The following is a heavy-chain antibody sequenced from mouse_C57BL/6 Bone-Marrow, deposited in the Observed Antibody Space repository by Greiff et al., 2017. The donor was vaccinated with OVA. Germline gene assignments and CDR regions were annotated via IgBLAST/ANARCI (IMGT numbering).Heavy chain of an antibody. CDR2: ISGGGGNT. CDR3: ARSNLGYFDV. CDR1: GFTFSSYT. Sequence: EVQGVESGGGLVKPGGSLKLSCAASGFTFSSYTMSWVRQTPEKRLEWVATISGGGGNTYCPDSVKGRFTISRDNAKNTLYLQMSSLRSEDTALYYCARSNLGYFDVWGTGTTVTVSS. V-gene: IGHV5-9*01. J-gene: IGHJ1*03.